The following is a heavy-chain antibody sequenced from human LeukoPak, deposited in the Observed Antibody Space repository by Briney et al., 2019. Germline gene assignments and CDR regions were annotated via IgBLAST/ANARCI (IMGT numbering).Heavy chain of an antibody. Sequence: SVKVSCKASGGTFSSYAISWVRQAPGQGLEWMGRIIPIFGTANYAQKFQGRVTITTDESTSTAYMELSSLRSEDTAVYYCARVVTAILGVYYYMDVWGKGTTVTVSS. V-gene: IGHV1-69*05. D-gene: IGHD2-21*02. CDR3: ARVVTAILGVYYYMDV. J-gene: IGHJ6*03. CDR2: IIPIFGTA. CDR1: GGTFSSYA.